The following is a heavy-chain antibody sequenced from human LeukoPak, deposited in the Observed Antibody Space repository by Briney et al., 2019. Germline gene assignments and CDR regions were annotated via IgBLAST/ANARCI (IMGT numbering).Heavy chain of an antibody. CDR3: ARDRGAAAGIFDY. V-gene: IGHV4-39*07. CDR2: IYYSGST. Sequence: SETLSLTCTVSGGSISSSTYYWDWIRQPPGKELEWIGSIYYSGSTYYNPSLKSRVTISVDTSKNQFSLNLSSVTAADTAVYYCARDRGAAAGIFDYWGQGTLVTVSS. D-gene: IGHD6-13*01. CDR1: GGSISSSTYY. J-gene: IGHJ4*02.